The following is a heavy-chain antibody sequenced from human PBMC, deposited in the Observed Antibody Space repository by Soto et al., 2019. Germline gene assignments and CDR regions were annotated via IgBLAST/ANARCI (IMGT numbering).Heavy chain of an antibody. CDR2: INHSGST. D-gene: IGHD3-22*01. V-gene: IGHV4-34*01. J-gene: IGHJ5*02. CDR1: GGSFRGYY. Sequence: QVQLQQWGAGLLKPSETLSLTCAVYGGSFRGYYWGWIRQPPGKGLGWMGEINHSGSTNYNPSLKSRVTISVDTSKNQFSLKLSSVTAADTAVYYCARGLVSAGTPKRGLVVPGVFDPWGQGTLVTVSS. CDR3: ARGLVSAGTPKRGLVVPGVFDP.